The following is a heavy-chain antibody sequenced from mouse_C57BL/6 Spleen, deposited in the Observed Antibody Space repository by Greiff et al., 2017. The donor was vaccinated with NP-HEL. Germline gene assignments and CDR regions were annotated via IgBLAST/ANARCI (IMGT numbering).Heavy chain of an antibody. D-gene: IGHD1-1*01. CDR3: ARTVVAYYFDY. V-gene: IGHV1-64*01. CDR1: GYTFTSYW. Sequence: VQLQQSGAELVKPGASVKLSCKASGYTFTSYWMHWVKQRPGQGLEWIGMIHPNSGSTNYNEKFKSKATLTVDKSSSTAYMQLSSLTSEDSAVYYCARTVVAYYFDYWGQGTTLTVSS. J-gene: IGHJ2*01. CDR2: IHPNSGST.